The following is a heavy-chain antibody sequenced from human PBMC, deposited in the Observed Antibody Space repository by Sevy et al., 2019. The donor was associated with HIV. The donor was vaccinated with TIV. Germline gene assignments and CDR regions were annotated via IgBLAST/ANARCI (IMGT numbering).Heavy chain of an antibody. J-gene: IGHJ5*02. CDR3: ARDRVGATTDWFDP. V-gene: IGHV4-59*01. CDR2: IYYSGTT. CDR1: GDSISSYY. D-gene: IGHD1-26*01. Sequence: SETLSLTCTVSGDSISSYYWSWIRQPPGKGLEWIGYIYYSGTTKYNPSLKSRVTISVDTSKNQFSLKLKSVIAADTAVYYCARDRVGATTDWFDPWGQGTLVTASS.